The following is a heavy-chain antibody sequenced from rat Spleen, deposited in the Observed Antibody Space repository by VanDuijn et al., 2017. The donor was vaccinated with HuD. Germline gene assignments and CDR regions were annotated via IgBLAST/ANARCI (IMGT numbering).Heavy chain of an antibody. J-gene: IGHJ2*01. Sequence: EVQLQESGPGLVIPSQSLSLTCSVTGYSITSAYRWNWIRQFPGNKLEWMGYINSAGSTNYNPSLKSRISIIRDTSKNQFFLQLNSVTPEDTATYYCAREGATVDYWGQGVMVTVSS. D-gene: IGHD1-8*01. V-gene: IGHV3-3*01. CDR2: INSAGST. CDR3: AREGATVDY. CDR1: GYSITSAYR.